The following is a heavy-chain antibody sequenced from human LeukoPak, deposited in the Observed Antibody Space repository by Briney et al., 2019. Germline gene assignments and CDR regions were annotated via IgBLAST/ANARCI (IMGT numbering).Heavy chain of an antibody. D-gene: IGHD2-15*01. CDR1: GFSFRTYD. V-gene: IGHV3-13*01. Sequence: PGGSLRLSCAASGFSFRTYDMYWVRQATGKGLEWVSAIGTAGDAYYPASVQGRFTISRENAKNSLYLQMNTLRAEDTAVYYCATVAATLAGYHFDYWGQGTLVTVSS. CDR3: ATVAATLAGYHFDY. CDR2: IGTAGDA. J-gene: IGHJ4*02.